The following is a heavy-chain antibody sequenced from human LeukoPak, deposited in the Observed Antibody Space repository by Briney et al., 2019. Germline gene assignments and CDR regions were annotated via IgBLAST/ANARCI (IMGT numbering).Heavy chain of an antibody. J-gene: IGHJ4*02. CDR2: INTNTGNP. Sequence: ASVKVSCKASGYTFSTYPMNWVRQAPGQGLEWMGWINTNTGNPTYAQGFTGRFVFSLDTSVSTAYLQISSLKAEDTAVYYCARDYCGGDCYNDYWGQGTLVTVSS. V-gene: IGHV7-4-1*02. CDR3: ARDYCGGDCYNDY. D-gene: IGHD2-21*02. CDR1: GYTFSTYP.